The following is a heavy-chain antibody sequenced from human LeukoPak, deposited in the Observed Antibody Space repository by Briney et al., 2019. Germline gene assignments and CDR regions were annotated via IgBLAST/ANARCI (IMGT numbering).Heavy chain of an antibody. V-gene: IGHV3-30*04. Sequence: PGRSLRLSCAASGFILSDYNMHWVRQAPGKGLEWVAVISYDGSNKYYADSVKGRFTISRDNSKNTLYLQMNSLRAEDTAVHYCARDQTGFCSGSSCLGSTFDYWGQGTLVTVSS. D-gene: IGHD2-15*01. CDR3: ARDQTGFCSGSSCLGSTFDY. CDR1: GFILSDYN. CDR2: ISYDGSNK. J-gene: IGHJ4*02.